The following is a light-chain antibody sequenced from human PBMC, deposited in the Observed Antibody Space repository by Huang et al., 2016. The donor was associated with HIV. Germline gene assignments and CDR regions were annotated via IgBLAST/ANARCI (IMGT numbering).Light chain of an antibody. CDR2: GSS. J-gene: IGKJ5*01. CDR1: QDIGTY. CDR3: HQTYTISS. Sequence: DIQMTQSPSSLSASVGDSATITCRTSQDIGTYLNWYQQRPGKAPNLLIYGSSTVQSGVPSRFSGGGSGTEFTLTINGLQPDDFGIDYCHQTYTISSFGQGTRLDTK. V-gene: IGKV1-39*01.